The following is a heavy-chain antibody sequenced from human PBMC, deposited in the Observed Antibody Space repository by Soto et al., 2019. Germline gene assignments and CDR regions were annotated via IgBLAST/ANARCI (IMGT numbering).Heavy chain of an antibody. Sequence: GGALRLPLAAPWFTFRNHAMSRVLQAPGKGLEWVSAISGSGGSTYYADSVKGRFTISRDNSKNTLYLQMNSLRAEDTAVYYCAIPIAARDFDYWGQGTLVTVSS. V-gene: IGHV3-23*01. CDR3: AIPIAARDFDY. CDR1: WFTFRNHA. J-gene: IGHJ4*02. CDR2: ISGSGGST. D-gene: IGHD6-6*01.